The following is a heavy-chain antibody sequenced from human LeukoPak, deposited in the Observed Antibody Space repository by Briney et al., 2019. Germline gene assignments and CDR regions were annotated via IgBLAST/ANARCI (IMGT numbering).Heavy chain of an antibody. CDR3: AKMILTTVIYYFDY. CDR2: ISGSGGST. V-gene: IGHV3-23*01. CDR1: GFTFSSYA. Sequence: GGSLRLSCAASGFTFSSYAMSWVRQAPGKGLEWVSTISGSGGSTYYAGSVKGRFTISRDNSKNTLYLQMNSLRAEDTAVYYCAKMILTTVIYYFDYRGQGTLVTVSS. D-gene: IGHD4-17*01. J-gene: IGHJ4*02.